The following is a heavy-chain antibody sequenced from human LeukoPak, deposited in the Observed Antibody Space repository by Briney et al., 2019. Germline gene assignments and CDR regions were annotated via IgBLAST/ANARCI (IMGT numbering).Heavy chain of an antibody. V-gene: IGHV5-51*01. CDR2: IYPGDSDT. Sequence: GESLNISCKGSGYSFTYYWIGGARQMPGKGLEWMGIIYPGDSDTRYSPSFQGQVTISADKSISTAYLQWSSLKASDTAMYYCARRGGHYYDSSGLYYFDYWGQGTLVTVSS. CDR1: GYSFTYYW. J-gene: IGHJ4*02. D-gene: IGHD3-22*01. CDR3: ARRGGHYYDSSGLYYFDY.